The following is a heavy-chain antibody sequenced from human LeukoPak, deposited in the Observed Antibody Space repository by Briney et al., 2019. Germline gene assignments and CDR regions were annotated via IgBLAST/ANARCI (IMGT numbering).Heavy chain of an antibody. CDR1: GYTFTNYG. D-gene: IGHD2-15*01. Sequence: ASVKVSCKASGYTFTNYGISWVRQAPGQGLEWMGWISAYNGNTNYAQKLQGIVTMTTDTSTSTAYMELRSLRSDDTAVYYCARDLDIVVVVAAPRHYGMDVWGQGTTVTVSS. J-gene: IGHJ6*02. CDR3: ARDLDIVVVVAAPRHYGMDV. CDR2: ISAYNGNT. V-gene: IGHV1-18*01.